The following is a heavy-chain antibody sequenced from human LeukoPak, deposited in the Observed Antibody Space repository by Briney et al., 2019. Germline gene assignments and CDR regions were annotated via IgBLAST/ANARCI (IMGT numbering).Heavy chain of an antibody. CDR3: ARVQEQGPRITHFDI. J-gene: IGHJ3*02. D-gene: IGHD3-10*01. Sequence: KPSETLSLTCTVSGGSISSGDYYWSWIRQPPGKGLEWIGYIYYSGSTYYNPSLKSRVTISVDTSKNQFSLKLSSVTAADTAVYYCARVQEQGPRITHFDIWGQGTMVTVSS. CDR1: GGSISSGDYY. CDR2: IYYSGST. V-gene: IGHV4-30-4*01.